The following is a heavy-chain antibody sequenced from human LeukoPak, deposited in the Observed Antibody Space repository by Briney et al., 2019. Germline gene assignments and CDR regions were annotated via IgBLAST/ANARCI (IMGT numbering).Heavy chain of an antibody. CDR2: IGDPT. CDR3: AAGHQNSLEGY. J-gene: IGHJ4*02. Sequence: GVSLRLLCAASGFSLTDWPLSWARQAPGKGLECVAAIGDPTHYADSVKSRFTISRDGSKITLYLQMNSLTVEDTAIYFCAAGHQNSLEGYWGQGALVSV. CDR1: GFSLTDWP. V-gene: IGHV3-23*01. D-gene: IGHD1-1*01.